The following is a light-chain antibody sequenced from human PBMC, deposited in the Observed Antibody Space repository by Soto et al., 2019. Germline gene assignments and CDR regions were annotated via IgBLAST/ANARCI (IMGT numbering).Light chain of an antibody. J-gene: IGLJ1*01. CDR1: SSDVGSYSL. CDR2: EDI. V-gene: IGLV2-23*01. Sequence: QSALTQPASVSGSPGQSITISCTGTSSDVGSYSLLSWYQHHPGKAPKLIICEDIKGPSGVSNRFSGSKSGNTASLRISGLQAEDEADYYCYTYAGGSTYLFGTGTKVTVL. CDR3: YTYAGGSTYL.